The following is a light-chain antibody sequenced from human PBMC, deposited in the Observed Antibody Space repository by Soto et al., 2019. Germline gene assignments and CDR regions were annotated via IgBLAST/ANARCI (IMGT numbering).Light chain of an antibody. CDR3: QQYGSSPRT. CDR1: QSVSSSY. V-gene: IGKV3-20*01. J-gene: IGKJ1*01. Sequence: EIMLTQAAGTLSLSQGERATLSCRASQSVSSSYLAWYQQKPGQAPRLLIYGASSRATGIPDRFSGSGSGTDFTLTISRLEPEDFAVYYCQQYGSSPRTFGQGTKVDSK. CDR2: GAS.